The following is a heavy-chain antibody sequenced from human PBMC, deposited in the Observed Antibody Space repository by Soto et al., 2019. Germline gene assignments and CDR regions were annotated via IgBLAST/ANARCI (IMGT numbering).Heavy chain of an antibody. V-gene: IGHV1-18*01. CDR3: ARDRRNLRSQSHYYYGMDA. J-gene: IGHJ6*02. Sequence: QVPLVQSGAEVKKPGASVKVSCKASGYTFTSYGISWVRQAPGQGLEWMGWISAYNGNTNYAQKLQGRVTMTTDTSTSTAYMELRSLRSDDTAVYYCARDRRNLRSQSHYYYGMDAWGQGTTVTVSS. CDR1: GYTFTSYG. D-gene: IGHD4-17*01. CDR2: ISAYNGNT.